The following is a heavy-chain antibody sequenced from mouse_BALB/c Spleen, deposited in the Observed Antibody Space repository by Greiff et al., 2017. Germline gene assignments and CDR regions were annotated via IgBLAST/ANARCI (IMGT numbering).Heavy chain of an antibody. CDR1: GYTFTSYW. V-gene: IGHV1-7*01. J-gene: IGHJ4*01. Sequence: VQLHQSGAELAKPGASVKMSCKASGYTFTSYWMHWVKQRPGQGLEWIGYINPSTGYTEYNQKFKDKATLTADKSSSTAYMQLSSLTSEDSAVYYCARGGLRRFYYAMDYWGQGTSVTVSS. CDR2: INPSTGYT. D-gene: IGHD2-2*01. CDR3: ARGGLRRFYYAMDY.